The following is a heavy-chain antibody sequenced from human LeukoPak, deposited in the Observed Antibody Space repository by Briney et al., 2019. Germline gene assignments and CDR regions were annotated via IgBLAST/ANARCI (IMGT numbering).Heavy chain of an antibody. V-gene: IGHV3-23*01. Sequence: GGSLRLSCAASGFTFSSYAMSWVRQAPGKGLEWVSAISGSGGSTYYADSVKGRFTISRDNSKNTQYLQMNSLRAEDTAVYYCAKPLYDSSGYYLEIFDYWGQGTLVTVSS. D-gene: IGHD3-22*01. CDR2: ISGSGGST. CDR1: GFTFSSYA. CDR3: AKPLYDSSGYYLEIFDY. J-gene: IGHJ4*02.